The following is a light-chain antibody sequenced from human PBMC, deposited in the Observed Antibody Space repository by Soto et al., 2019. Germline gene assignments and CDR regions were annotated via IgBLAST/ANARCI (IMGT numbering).Light chain of an antibody. CDR2: KAT. CDR1: QSIGSG. Sequence: DFQMTQSPSTLSASVEDGVTITCRASQSIGSGLAWYQQQPGKAPKLLIYKATNLQRGVSSRFSGSGSGTDFSLTISSLQPADSATYYCQQYHDFQYTFGQGTKLEI. J-gene: IGKJ2*01. CDR3: QQYHDFQYT. V-gene: IGKV1-5*03.